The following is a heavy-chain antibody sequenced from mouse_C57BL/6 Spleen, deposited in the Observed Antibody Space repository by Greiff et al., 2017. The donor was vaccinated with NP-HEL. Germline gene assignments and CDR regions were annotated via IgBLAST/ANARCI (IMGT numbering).Heavy chain of an antibody. D-gene: IGHD2-5*01. CDR1: GYTFTDYY. J-gene: IGHJ4*01. V-gene: IGHV1-19*01. Sequence: EVQLQQSGPVLVKPGASVKMSCKASGYTFTDYYMNWVKQSHGKSLEWIGVINPYNGGTSYNQKFKGKATLTVDKSSSTAYMELNSLTSEDSAVYYCATYYSNSYAMDYWGQGTSVTVSS. CDR3: ATYYSNSYAMDY. CDR2: INPYNGGT.